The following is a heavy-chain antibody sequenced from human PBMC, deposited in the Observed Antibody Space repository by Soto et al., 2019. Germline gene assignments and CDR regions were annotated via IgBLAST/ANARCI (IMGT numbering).Heavy chain of an antibody. Sequence: PSETLSLTCAVYGGSFSGYYWSWIRQPPGKGLEWIGEINHSGSTNYNPSLKSRVTISVDTSKNQFSLKLSSVTAADTAVYYCARSIVLMVYAGRTFDYWGHGTLVTVSS. V-gene: IGHV4-34*01. J-gene: IGHJ4*01. CDR3: ARSIVLMVYAGRTFDY. CDR1: GGSFSGYY. D-gene: IGHD2-8*01. CDR2: INHSGST.